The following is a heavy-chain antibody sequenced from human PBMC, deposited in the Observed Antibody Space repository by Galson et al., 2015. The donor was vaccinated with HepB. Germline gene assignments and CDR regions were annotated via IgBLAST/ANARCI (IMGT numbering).Heavy chain of an antibody. J-gene: IGHJ4*02. CDR2: IYYSGST. V-gene: IGHV4-39*01. D-gene: IGHD3-3*01. CDR1: GGSISSSGYY. CDR3: ARLPSYDFWSGYPFDY. Sequence: ETLSLTCTVSGGSISSSGYYWGWIRQPPGKGLEWIGSIYYSGSTYYNPSLKSRVTISVDTSKNQFSLKLSSVTAADTAVYYCARLPSYDFWSGYPFDYWGQGTLVTVSS.